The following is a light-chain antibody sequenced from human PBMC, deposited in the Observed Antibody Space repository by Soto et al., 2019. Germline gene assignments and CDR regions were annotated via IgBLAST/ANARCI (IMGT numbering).Light chain of an antibody. J-gene: IGKJ3*01. Sequence: DIQMTQSPSTLSASVGDRVTITCRASQSISSWLAWYQQKPGKDPKLLSYKASSLESGVPSRFSGGGSGTEFTRTISSLQPDDFAAYYGQQYNSYLYAFGPGAKVDI. CDR3: QQYNSYLYA. CDR2: KAS. CDR1: QSISSW. V-gene: IGKV1-5*03.